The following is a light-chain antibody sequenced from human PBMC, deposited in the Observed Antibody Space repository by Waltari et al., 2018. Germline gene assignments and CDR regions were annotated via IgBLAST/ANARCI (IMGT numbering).Light chain of an antibody. J-gene: IGLJ1*01. Sequence: QSVLTQPPSVSAAPGQKVTISCPGSSSNIGNDYISWYQPRPGTAPKLLIYDNNKRPSGIPDRLSGSKSGTSATLGITGLQTGDEADYYCCSYAGSYTYVFGTGTKVTVL. CDR2: DNN. CDR1: SSNIGNDY. CDR3: CSYAGSYTYV. V-gene: IGLV1-51*01.